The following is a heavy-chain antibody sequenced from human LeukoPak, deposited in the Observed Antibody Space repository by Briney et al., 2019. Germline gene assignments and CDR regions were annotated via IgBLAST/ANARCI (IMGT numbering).Heavy chain of an antibody. CDR2: ISNNNGHT. D-gene: IGHD3-10*01. Sequence: VASVKVSCKASGYTFTNYGISWVREAPGQRLESMGWISNNNGHTKYAQRVQGRVTMTTNTSTSTADMELRSLRSDDTAVYYWARDGHVRYYYVSGIDYWGQGTLVTVSS. V-gene: IGHV1-18*01. CDR1: GYTFTNYG. J-gene: IGHJ4*02. CDR3: ARDGHVRYYYVSGIDY.